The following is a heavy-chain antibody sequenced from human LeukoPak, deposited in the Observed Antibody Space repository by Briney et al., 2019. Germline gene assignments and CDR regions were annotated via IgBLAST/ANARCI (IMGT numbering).Heavy chain of an antibody. V-gene: IGHV3-21*01. D-gene: IGHD6-13*01. CDR3: ATQAPSIAAAVKDDY. Sequence: GGSLRLSCAASGFTFSSYSMNWVRQAPGKGLEWVSSISSSSSYIYYADSVKGRFTISRDNAKNSLYLQMNSLRAEDTAVYYCATQAPSIAAAVKDDYWGQGTLVTVSS. CDR2: ISSSSSYI. CDR1: GFTFSSYS. J-gene: IGHJ4*02.